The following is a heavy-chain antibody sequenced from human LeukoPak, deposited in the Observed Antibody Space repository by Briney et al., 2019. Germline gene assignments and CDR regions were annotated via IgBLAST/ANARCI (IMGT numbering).Heavy chain of an antibody. CDR2: INPSGGST. D-gene: IGHD3-10*01. Sequence: ASVTVSCKASGYTFTSYYMHWVRQAPGQGLEWLGIINPSGGSTSYAQKFQGRVTMTRDTSTSTVYMELSSLRSEDTAVYYCARDEIYYGSGSFPYFDYWGQGTLVTVSS. CDR1: GYTFTSYY. V-gene: IGHV1-46*03. CDR3: ARDEIYYGSGSFPYFDY. J-gene: IGHJ4*02.